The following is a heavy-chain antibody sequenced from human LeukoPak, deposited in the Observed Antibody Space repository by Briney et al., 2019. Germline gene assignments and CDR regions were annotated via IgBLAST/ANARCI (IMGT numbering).Heavy chain of an antibody. J-gene: IGHJ6*03. V-gene: IGHV3-7*01. D-gene: IGHD6-13*01. CDR2: IKQDGSEQ. CDR1: GFTFSSYW. CDR3: ARRGSSSWYGPRSLRNYYYYYMDV. Sequence: GGSLRLSCAASGFTFSSYWMSWVRQAPGKGLEWVANIKQDGSEQYYVDSVKGRFTISRDNAKNSLYLQMNSLRAEDTAVYYCARRGSSSWYGPRSLRNYYYYYMDVWGKGTTVTVSS.